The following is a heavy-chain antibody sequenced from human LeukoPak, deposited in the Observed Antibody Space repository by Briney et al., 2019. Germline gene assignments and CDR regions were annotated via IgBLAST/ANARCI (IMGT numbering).Heavy chain of an antibody. Sequence: SETLSLTCTVSGGSISSYYWSWIRQPPGKGLEWIGYIYCSGSTNYNPSLKSRVTISVDTSKNQFSLKLSSVTAADTAVYYCARGGDPGVTEEYNWFDPWGQGTLVTVSS. J-gene: IGHJ5*02. V-gene: IGHV4-59*01. D-gene: IGHD7-27*01. CDR3: ARGGDPGVTEEYNWFDP. CDR1: GGSISSYY. CDR2: IYCSGST.